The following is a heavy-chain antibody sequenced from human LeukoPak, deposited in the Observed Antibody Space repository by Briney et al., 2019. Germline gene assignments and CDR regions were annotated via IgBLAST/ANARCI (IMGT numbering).Heavy chain of an antibody. V-gene: IGHV3-74*01. J-gene: IGHJ5*02. CDR3: ARSIGYVES. Sequence: GGSLRLSCAASGFTFSTSWMHWVRHASGKGLEWVSHVSTDGSTTAYADSAKGRFTISRENAKNTVYLQMNSLRAEDTAVCYCARSIGYVESWGQGTLVTVSS. CDR1: GFTFSTSW. D-gene: IGHD5-18*01. CDR2: VSTDGSTT.